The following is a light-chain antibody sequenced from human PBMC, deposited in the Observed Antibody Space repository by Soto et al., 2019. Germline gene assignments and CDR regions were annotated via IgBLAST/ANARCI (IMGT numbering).Light chain of an antibody. V-gene: IGLV2-14*01. J-gene: IGLJ2*01. CDR1: SSDVGAYDY. CDR2: DVS. Sequence: QSALTQPASVSGSPGQSITISCTGTSSDVGAYDYVSWYQQHPGEVPQLMIDDVSNRPSGVYNRFSGSTTGNTASVTISGLQAEDEADYYCSSYTTSSNVIFGGGTKLTVL. CDR3: SSYTTSSNVI.